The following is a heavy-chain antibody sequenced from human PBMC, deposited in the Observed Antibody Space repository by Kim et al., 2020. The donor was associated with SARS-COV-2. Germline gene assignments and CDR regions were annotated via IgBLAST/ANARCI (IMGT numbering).Heavy chain of an antibody. J-gene: IGHJ6*02. CDR1: GYTFTSYG. CDR3: ARDPSGAQWLGFLYYYYGMDV. D-gene: IGHD6-19*01. Sequence: ASVKVSCKASGYTFTSYGISWVRQAPGQGLEWMGWISAYNGNTNYAQKLQGRVTMTTDTSTSTAYMELRSLRSDDTAVYYCARDPSGAQWLGFLYYYYGMDVWGQGTTVTVSS. CDR2: ISAYNGNT. V-gene: IGHV1-18*01.